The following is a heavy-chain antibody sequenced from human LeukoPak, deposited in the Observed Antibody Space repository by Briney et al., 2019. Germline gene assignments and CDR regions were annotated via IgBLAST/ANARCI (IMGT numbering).Heavy chain of an antibody. V-gene: IGHV3-30-3*01. J-gene: IGHJ4*02. CDR1: GFTFSSYA. CDR3: ARDYCSGGSCYQDY. D-gene: IGHD2-15*01. CDR2: ISYDGSNK. Sequence: GRSLRLSCAASGFTFSSYAMHWVRQAPGKGLEWVAVISYDGSNKYYADSVKGRFTISRDKSKNTLYLQMNSLRAEDTAVYYCARDYCSGGSCYQDYWGQGTLVTVSS.